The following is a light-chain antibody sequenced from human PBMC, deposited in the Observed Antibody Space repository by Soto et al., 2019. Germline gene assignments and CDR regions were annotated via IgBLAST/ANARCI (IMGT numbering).Light chain of an antibody. V-gene: IGKV1-12*01. CDR3: QQAKNFPWT. CDR1: QGISSS. J-gene: IGKJ1*01. Sequence: DIQMAQSPSSVSASVGDRVTITCRASQGISSSLAWYQQRPGKAPKLLIYAASNLQNEVPSRFSGSGSGTDFTLTISSLQPEDFATSYCQQAKNFPWTFGQGTRVEIK. CDR2: AAS.